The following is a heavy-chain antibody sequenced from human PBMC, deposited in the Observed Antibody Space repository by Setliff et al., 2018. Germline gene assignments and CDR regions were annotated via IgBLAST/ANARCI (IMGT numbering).Heavy chain of an antibody. CDR2: ISGSASST. CDR1: GFTFSNYA. Sequence: GGSLRLSCAASGFTFSNYAMGWVRPAPGEGLEWVSSISGSASSTYYADSVKGRFTISRDNSKNTLWLQMGSLRAEDMAVYYCARDDYNYGYNSWGQGTLVTVSS. J-gene: IGHJ4*02. CDR3: ARDDYNYGYNS. D-gene: IGHD5-18*01. V-gene: IGHV3-23*01.